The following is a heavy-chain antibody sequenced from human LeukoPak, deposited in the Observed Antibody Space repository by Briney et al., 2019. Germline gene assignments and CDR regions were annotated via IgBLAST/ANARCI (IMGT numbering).Heavy chain of an antibody. CDR3: AKDHDVYYGSGTTDY. Sequence: GGSLRLSCAASGFTFSDYAMSWVRQAPGKGLEWVSAISSGGDTYYADSVKGRFTISRDNSKNTLYLQMNSLRAEDTAVYYCAKDHDVYYGSGTTDYWGQGTLVTVSS. CDR2: ISSGGDT. CDR1: GFTFSDYA. D-gene: IGHD3-10*01. J-gene: IGHJ4*02. V-gene: IGHV3-23*01.